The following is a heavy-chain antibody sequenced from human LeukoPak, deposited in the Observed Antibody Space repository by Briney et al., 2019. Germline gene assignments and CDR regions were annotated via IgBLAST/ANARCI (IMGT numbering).Heavy chain of an antibody. CDR1: GFTFSSYW. CDR3: ARDQRTFGGVIVPFDY. V-gene: IGHV3-7*01. Sequence: PGGSLRLSCAASGFTFSSYWMSWVRQAPGKGLEWVASIKQDGSDKYYVDSVKGRFTISRDNAKNALYLQMNSLRAEDTAVYYCARDQRTFGGVIVPFDYWGQGILVTVSS. D-gene: IGHD3-16*02. CDR2: IKQDGSDK. J-gene: IGHJ4*02.